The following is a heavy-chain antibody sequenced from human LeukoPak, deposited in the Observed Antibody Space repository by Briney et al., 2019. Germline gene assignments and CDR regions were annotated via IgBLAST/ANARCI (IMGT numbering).Heavy chain of an antibody. CDR2: VDGRGSSA. Sequence: GGSLRLSCAASGFTFSSYALSWVRQAPGKGLEWVSAVDGRGSSAYYADSVKGRFTISRDNSNNTLYLQMNSLRAEDTAEYYCAKDLSGSGSYYPLDYWGQGTLVTVSS. CDR3: AKDLSGSGSYYPLDY. V-gene: IGHV3-23*01. D-gene: IGHD3-10*01. CDR1: GFTFSSYA. J-gene: IGHJ4*02.